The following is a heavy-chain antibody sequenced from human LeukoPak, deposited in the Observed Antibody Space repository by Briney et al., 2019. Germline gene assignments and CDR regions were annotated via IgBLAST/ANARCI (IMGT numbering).Heavy chain of an antibody. CDR1: GYSFTSYG. CDR2: MSTYNGKT. Sequence: ASVKVSCKASGYSFTSYGFNWVRQAPGQGLEWMGWMSTYNGKTNYAHSLQGRVTVTADTSTSTAYMELRSLRSEDAAVYYCARGMGYSYGHPQGAFDIWGQGTMVTVSS. D-gene: IGHD5-18*01. CDR3: ARGMGYSYGHPQGAFDI. J-gene: IGHJ3*02. V-gene: IGHV1-18*01.